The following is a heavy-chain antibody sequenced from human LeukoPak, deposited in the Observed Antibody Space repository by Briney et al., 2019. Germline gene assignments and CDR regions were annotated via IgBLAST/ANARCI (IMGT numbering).Heavy chain of an antibody. CDR3: ARGKYTSGWYYFDY. CDR2: IWYDGSNK. J-gene: IGHJ4*02. V-gene: IGHV3-33*01. D-gene: IGHD6-19*01. Sequence: PGGSLRLSCAASGFTFSSYGMHWVRQAPGKGLEWVAVIWYDGSNKYYADSVKGRFTISRDNSKNTLYPHMNSLRAEDTAVYYCARGKYTSGWYYFDYWGQGTLVTVSS. CDR1: GFTFSSYG.